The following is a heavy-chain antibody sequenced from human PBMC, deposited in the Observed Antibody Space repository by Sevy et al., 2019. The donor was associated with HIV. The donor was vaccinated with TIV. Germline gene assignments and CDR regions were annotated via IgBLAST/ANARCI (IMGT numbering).Heavy chain of an antibody. V-gene: IGHV4-59*01. J-gene: IGHJ4*02. Sequence: SDTLSLTCTVSGGSISSYYWSWIRQPPGKGLEWIGYIYYSGSTNYNPSLKSRVTISVDTSKNQFSLKLSSVTAADTAVYYCARDDMAGGGLDYWGQGTLVTVSS. CDR3: ARDDMAGGGLDY. CDR1: GGSISSYY. CDR2: IYYSGST. D-gene: IGHD6-19*01.